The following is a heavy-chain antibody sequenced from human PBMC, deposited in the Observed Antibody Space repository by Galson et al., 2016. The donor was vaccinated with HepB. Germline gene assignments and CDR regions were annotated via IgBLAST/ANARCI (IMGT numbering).Heavy chain of an antibody. V-gene: IGHV2-5*02. CDR3: AHKDMLGLFDF. Sequence: PALVKPTQTLTLTCTFSGFSLTTSAVGVGWIRQPPGKALEWLALIYWDDDKRYNPSLSNRLTITKDTSKNQVVFTMTNMDPVDTATYYFAHKDMLGLFDFWGQGSLVTVSS. CDR1: GFSLTTSAVG. D-gene: IGHD2-8*01. J-gene: IGHJ4*02. CDR2: IYWDDDK.